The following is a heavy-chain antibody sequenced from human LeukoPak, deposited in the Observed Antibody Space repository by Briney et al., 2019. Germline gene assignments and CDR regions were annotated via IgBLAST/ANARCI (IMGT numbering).Heavy chain of an antibody. CDR3: ARDMGSSRNYYYGMDV. D-gene: IGHD6-13*01. Sequence: GRSLRLSCAASGFTFSSYAMHWVRQAPGKGLEWVAVISYDGSNKYYADSVKGRFTISRDNSKNTLHLQMNSLRAEDTAVYYCARDMGSSRNYYYGMDVWGQGTTVTVSS. V-gene: IGHV3-30*04. J-gene: IGHJ6*02. CDR1: GFTFSSYA. CDR2: ISYDGSNK.